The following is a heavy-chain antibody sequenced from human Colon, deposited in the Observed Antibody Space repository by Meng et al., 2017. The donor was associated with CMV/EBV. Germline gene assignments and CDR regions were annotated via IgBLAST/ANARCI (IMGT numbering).Heavy chain of an antibody. J-gene: IGHJ6*02. Sequence: SETLSLTCTVSGGSMRSRYWTWIRQPPGKGLEWIGYIYYSGSTNYNPSLKSRVTISVDTSKNQFSLKLSSVTAADTAVYYCARDYGVVIAPGGYYYGMDVWGQGTTVTVSS. CDR3: ARDYGVVIAPGGYYYGMDV. D-gene: IGHD2-21*01. V-gene: IGHV4-59*11. CDR2: IYYSGST. CDR1: GGSMRSRY.